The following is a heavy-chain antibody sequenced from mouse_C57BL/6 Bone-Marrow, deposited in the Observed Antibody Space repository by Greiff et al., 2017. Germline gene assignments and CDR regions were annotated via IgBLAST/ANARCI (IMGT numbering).Heavy chain of an antibody. V-gene: IGHV1-81*01. Sequence: VKLVESGAELARPGASVKLSCKASGYTFTSYGISWVKQRTGQGLEWIGEIYPRSGNTYYNEKFKGKATLTADKSSSTAYMELRSLTSEDSAVYFCAIGGYPWFAYWGQGTLVTVSA. CDR2: IYPRSGNT. D-gene: IGHD2-2*01. CDR3: AIGGYPWFAY. CDR1: GYTFTSYG. J-gene: IGHJ3*01.